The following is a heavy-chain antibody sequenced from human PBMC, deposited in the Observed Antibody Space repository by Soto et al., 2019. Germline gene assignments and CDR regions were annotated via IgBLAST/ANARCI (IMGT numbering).Heavy chain of an antibody. J-gene: IGHJ4*02. Sequence: PGGSLRLSCAASGFTFDDYAMHWVRQAPGKGLEWVSGISWNSGSIGYADSVKGRFTISRDNAKNSLYLQMNSLRAEDTALYYCAKDREYDILTGYFNYWGQGTLVTVSS. CDR1: GFTFDDYA. V-gene: IGHV3-9*01. CDR2: ISWNSGSI. D-gene: IGHD3-9*01. CDR3: AKDREYDILTGYFNY.